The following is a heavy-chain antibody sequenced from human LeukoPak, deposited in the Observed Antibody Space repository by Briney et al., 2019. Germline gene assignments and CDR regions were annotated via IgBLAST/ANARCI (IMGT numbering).Heavy chain of an antibody. CDR1: GGSISSYY. J-gene: IGHJ6*02. V-gene: IGHV4-59*08. CDR2: IYYSGST. CDR3: ASANYYYYGMDV. Sequence: PSETLSLTCIVSGGSISSYYWSWILQPPGKGLEWIGYIYYSGSTNYNPSLKSRVTISVDTSKNQFSLKLSSVTAADTAVYYCASANYYYYGMDVWGQGTTVTVSS.